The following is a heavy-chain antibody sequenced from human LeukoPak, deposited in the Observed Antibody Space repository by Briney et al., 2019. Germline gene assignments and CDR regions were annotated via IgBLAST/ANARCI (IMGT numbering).Heavy chain of an antibody. CDR2: INPSGGST. J-gene: IGHJ6*02. Sequence: ASVKVFCKASGYNFISYYMHWVRQAPGQGLEWMGIINPSGGSTSYAQKFQDRVTMTRDTSTSTVYMELSSLKSEDTAVYYCAREDVVLVDAVRYYYYGMDVWGQGTTVTVSS. V-gene: IGHV1-46*01. CDR1: GYNFISYY. D-gene: IGHD2-8*01. CDR3: AREDVVLVDAVRYYYYGMDV.